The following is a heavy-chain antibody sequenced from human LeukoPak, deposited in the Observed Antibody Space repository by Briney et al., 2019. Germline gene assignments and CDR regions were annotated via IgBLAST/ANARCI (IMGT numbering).Heavy chain of an antibody. D-gene: IGHD6-13*01. V-gene: IGHV4-34*01. J-gene: IGHJ4*02. Sequence: SETLSLTCAVYGGSFSGYYWSWIRQPPGKGLEWIGEINHSGSTNYNPSLKSRVTISVDTSKNQFSLNLSSVTAADTAVYYCARAAGYSSSWYPVYWGQGTLVTVSS. CDR2: INHSGST. CDR3: ARAAGYSSSWYPVY. CDR1: GGSFSGYY.